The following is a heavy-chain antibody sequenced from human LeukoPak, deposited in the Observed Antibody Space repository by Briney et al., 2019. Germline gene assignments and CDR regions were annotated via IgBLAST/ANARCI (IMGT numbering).Heavy chain of an antibody. V-gene: IGHV3-30-3*01. CDR3: ARDFRGSGYYYYFDY. D-gene: IGHD3-22*01. CDR2: ISYDGSNK. J-gene: IGHJ4*02. CDR1: GFTLSSYA. Sequence: PGRSLRLSCAASGFTLSSYAMHWVRQAPGKGLEWVAVISYDGSNKYYADSVRGRFTISRDNSKNTLCLQMNSLRAEDTAVYYCARDFRGSGYYYYFDYWGQGTLVTVSS.